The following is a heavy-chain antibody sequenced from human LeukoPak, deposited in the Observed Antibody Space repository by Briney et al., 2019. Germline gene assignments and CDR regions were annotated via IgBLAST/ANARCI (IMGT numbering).Heavy chain of an antibody. Sequence: ASVKASCKASGYTFTSYGISWVRQAPGQGLEWMGWISAYNGNTNYAQKLQGRVTMTTDTSTSTAYMELRSLRSDDTAVYYCARAPYCSSTSCYRDYYYYGMDVWGQGTTVTVSS. V-gene: IGHV1-18*01. J-gene: IGHJ6*02. D-gene: IGHD2-2*01. CDR1: GYTFTSYG. CDR2: ISAYNGNT. CDR3: ARAPYCSSTSCYRDYYYYGMDV.